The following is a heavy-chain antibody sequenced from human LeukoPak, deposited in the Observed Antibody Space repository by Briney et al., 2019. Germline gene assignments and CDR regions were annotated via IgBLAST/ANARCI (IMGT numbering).Heavy chain of an antibody. CDR1: GYTFTDNG. CDR2: ISANSGKT. Sequence: GASVKVSCKASGYTFTDNGNSWVRQAPGEGLEWMGWISANSGKTNYAQRFQGRVTMTRETSSSTVYMELRSLRSDDTAVYFCARDKNYRFDYWGQGTLVSVTS. CDR3: ARDKNYRFDY. V-gene: IGHV1-18*01. D-gene: IGHD3-16*02. J-gene: IGHJ4*02.